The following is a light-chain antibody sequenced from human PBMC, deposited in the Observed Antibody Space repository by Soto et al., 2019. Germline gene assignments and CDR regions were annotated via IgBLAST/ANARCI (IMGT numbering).Light chain of an antibody. Sequence: DFVMTQSPDSLAVSLGERATINCRSSQSVLSNSDNKNYLAWFQQKPGQPPKLLFYWASTRESGVPDRFSGSGSATDFTLTISNLQAEDVAVYYCQQYHSDPITFGQGTRLEMK. CDR2: WAS. V-gene: IGKV4-1*01. CDR1: QSVLSNSDNKNY. J-gene: IGKJ5*01. CDR3: QQYHSDPIT.